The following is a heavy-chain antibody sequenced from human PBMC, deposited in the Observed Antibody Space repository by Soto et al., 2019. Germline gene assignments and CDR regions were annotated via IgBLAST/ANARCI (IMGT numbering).Heavy chain of an antibody. CDR2: VSYSGSA. Sequence: SETLSLTCTVSGCSFSGGTHNWGWIRRPPGKGLEWIGSVSYSGSASYNPSLESRVTLSVGTSRTQFSLTLTSVTATDSAIYYCARLPLAGTSTFHYHYVDVWGKGTTVTVS. CDR3: ARLPLAGTSTFHYHYVDV. V-gene: IGHV4-39*01. D-gene: IGHD1-7*01. CDR1: GCSFSGGTHN. J-gene: IGHJ6*03.